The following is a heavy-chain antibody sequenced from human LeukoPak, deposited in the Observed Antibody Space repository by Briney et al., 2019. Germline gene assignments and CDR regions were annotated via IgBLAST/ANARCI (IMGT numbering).Heavy chain of an antibody. CDR1: GGSFSGYY. V-gene: IGHV4-34*01. D-gene: IGHD5-12*01. CDR3: ASGYSGYDTFDY. J-gene: IGHJ4*02. Sequence: SSETLSLTCAVYGGSFSGYYWSWIRQPPGKGLEWIGEINHSGSTYYNPSLKSRVTISVDTSKNQFSLKLSSVTAADTAVYYCASGYSGYDTFDYWGQGTLVTVSS. CDR2: INHSGST.